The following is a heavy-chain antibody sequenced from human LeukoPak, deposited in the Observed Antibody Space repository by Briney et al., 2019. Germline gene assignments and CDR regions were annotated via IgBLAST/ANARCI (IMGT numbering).Heavy chain of an antibody. CDR1: GGSFSGYY. D-gene: IGHD3-16*01. J-gene: IGHJ4*02. V-gene: IGHV4-34*01. CDR3: ARHYGP. CDR2: INHSGST. Sequence: SETLSLTCAVYGGSFSGYYWSWIRQPPGKGLEWIGEINHSGSTNYNPSLKSRVTISVDTSKNQFSLNLNSVTATDTAVYYCARHYGPWGQGTLVTVSS.